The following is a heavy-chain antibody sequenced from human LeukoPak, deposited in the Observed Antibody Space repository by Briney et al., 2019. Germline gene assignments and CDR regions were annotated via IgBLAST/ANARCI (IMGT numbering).Heavy chain of an antibody. J-gene: IGHJ6*04. CDR2: IKPDGSEK. Sequence: HPGGSLRLSCAASGLIFSKYWMTWVRQAPGKGLEWVASIKPDGSEKYYLDSVKGRFTISRDNARDSLYLQMNSLRAEDTAVYYRAELGITMIGGVWGKGTTVTISS. CDR3: AELGITMIGGV. D-gene: IGHD3-10*02. V-gene: IGHV3-7*01. CDR1: GLIFSKYW.